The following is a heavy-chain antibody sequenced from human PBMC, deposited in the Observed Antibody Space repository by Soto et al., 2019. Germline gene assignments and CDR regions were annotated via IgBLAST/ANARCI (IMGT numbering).Heavy chain of an antibody. V-gene: IGHV3-74*01. J-gene: IGHJ4*02. CDR2: INSDGSST. CDR1: GFTFSSYW. Sequence: GALRLSCAASGFTFSSYWMHSVRQAPGKGLVWVSRINSDGSSTSYADSVKGRFTISRDNAKNTLYLQMNSLRAEDTAVYYCARDNIYSSSCDWGQGTLVTVSS. D-gene: IGHD6-13*01. CDR3: ARDNIYSSSCD.